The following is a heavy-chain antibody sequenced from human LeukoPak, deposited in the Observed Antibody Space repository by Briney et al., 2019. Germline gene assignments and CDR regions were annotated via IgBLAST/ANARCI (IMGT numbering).Heavy chain of an antibody. V-gene: IGHV1-46*01. Sequence: GASVKVSCKASGYTFTSYYMHWVRQAPGQGLEWIGIINPSGGSTSYAQKFQGRVTMTRDMSTSTVYMELSSLRSEDTAVYYCARDLLLELAVAGPYYYYGMDVWGQGTTVTVSS. CDR2: INPSGGST. CDR1: GYTFTSYY. CDR3: ARDLLLELAVAGPYYYYGMDV. J-gene: IGHJ6*02. D-gene: IGHD6-19*01.